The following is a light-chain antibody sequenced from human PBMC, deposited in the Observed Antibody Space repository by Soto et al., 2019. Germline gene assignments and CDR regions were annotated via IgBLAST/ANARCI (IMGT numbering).Light chain of an antibody. CDR3: SSSTDTDTLVI. V-gene: IGLV2-14*01. J-gene: IGLJ2*01. CDR1: TSDVGRYKF. CDR2: EVS. Sequence: QSALTQPACVSGSPGQSITISCTGTTSDVGRYKFVSWYQQHPGKAPKLLIYEVSNRPSGVSSRFSGSKSVNTASLTISGLQTEDEASYYCSSSTDTDTLVIFGGGTKVTVL.